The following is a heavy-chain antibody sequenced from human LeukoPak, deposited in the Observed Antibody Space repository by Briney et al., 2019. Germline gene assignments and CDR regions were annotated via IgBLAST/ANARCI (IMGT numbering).Heavy chain of an antibody. CDR1: GFTFSSYA. V-gene: IGHV3-64*01. J-gene: IGHJ5*02. Sequence: GGSLRLSCAASGFTFSSYAMHWVRQAPGKGLEYVSAISSNGGSTYYANSVKGRFTISRDNSKNTLYLQMGSLRAEDMAVYYCARSPGGDCGGDCFLSFNWFDPWGQGTLVTVSS. D-gene: IGHD2-21*02. CDR2: ISSNGGST. CDR3: ARSPGGDCGGDCFLSFNWFDP.